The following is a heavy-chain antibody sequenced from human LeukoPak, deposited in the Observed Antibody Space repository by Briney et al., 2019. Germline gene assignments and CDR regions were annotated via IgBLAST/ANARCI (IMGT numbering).Heavy chain of an antibody. CDR2: IYYSGST. Sequence: SQTLSLTCTVPGGSISSGDYYWTWIRQPPGRGLEWIVYIYYSGSTHYNPSLKSRVSISVDTAKNQFSLNLSSVTAADTAVYYCARDQNKYDSSGYYYYQYGMDVWGQGTTVTVSS. J-gene: IGHJ6*02. CDR1: GGSISSGDYY. CDR3: ARDQNKYDSSGYYYYQYGMDV. D-gene: IGHD3-22*01. V-gene: IGHV4-30-4*01.